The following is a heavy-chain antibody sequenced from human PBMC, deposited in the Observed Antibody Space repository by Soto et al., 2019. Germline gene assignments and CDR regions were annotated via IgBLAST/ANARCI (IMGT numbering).Heavy chain of an antibody. CDR2: INHRGST. Sequence: PSETLSLTCAVYGGSFSDYYWSWIRQPPGKGLEWIGEINHRGSTNYNPSLKSRVTISADTSKNQFSLKLSSVTAADTAVYYCARRITITYYMDVWGKGTTVTVS. V-gene: IGHV4-34*01. CDR3: ARRITITYYMDV. D-gene: IGHD3-3*01. CDR1: GGSFSDYY. J-gene: IGHJ6*03.